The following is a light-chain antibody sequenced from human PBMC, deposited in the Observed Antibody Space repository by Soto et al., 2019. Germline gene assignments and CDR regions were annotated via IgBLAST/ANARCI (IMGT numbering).Light chain of an antibody. CDR3: SSHAGNNNYV. CDR1: SSDVGGYNY. Sequence: QSALTQPPSASGSPGQSVAISCTGTSSDVGGYNYVSWYQLHPGKAPKLMIYEVNLRPSGVPDRFSGSKSGNTASLTVSGLQAEDEADYYCSSHAGNNNYVFGTGTKVTVL. V-gene: IGLV2-8*01. J-gene: IGLJ1*01. CDR2: EVN.